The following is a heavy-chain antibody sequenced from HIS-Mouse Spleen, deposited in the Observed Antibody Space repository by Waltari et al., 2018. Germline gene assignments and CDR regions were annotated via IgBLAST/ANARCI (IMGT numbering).Heavy chain of an antibody. CDR2: INHSGST. V-gene: IGHV4-34*01. CDR1: GGSFSGYY. D-gene: IGHD7-27*01. Sequence: QVQLQQWGAGLLKPSETLSLTCAVYGGSFSGYYWSWIRQPPGKGLEWIGEINHSGSTNYNPSLKSRVTISVDTSKNQFSLKLSSVTAADTAVYYCARGRNWGWYFDLWGRGTLVTVSS. J-gene: IGHJ2*01. CDR3: ARGRNWGWYFDL.